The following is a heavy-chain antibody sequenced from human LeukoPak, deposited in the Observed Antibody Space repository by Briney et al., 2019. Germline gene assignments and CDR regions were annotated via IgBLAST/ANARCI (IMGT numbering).Heavy chain of an antibody. V-gene: IGHV1-2*02. Sequence: ASVKVSCKASGYTFTGYYMHWVRQAPGQGLEWMGWINSYSGGTNYAQKFQGRVTMTRDTFISTAYMELSRLKSDDTAVYYCARDTPIEGGNPSGMDVWGQGTTVTVSS. CDR1: GYTFTGYY. J-gene: IGHJ6*02. CDR3: ARDTPIEGGNPSGMDV. CDR2: INSYSGGT. D-gene: IGHD1-26*01.